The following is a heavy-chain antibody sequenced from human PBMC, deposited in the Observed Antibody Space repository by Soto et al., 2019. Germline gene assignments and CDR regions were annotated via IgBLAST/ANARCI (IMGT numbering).Heavy chain of an antibody. Sequence: GGSLRLSCATSGFTFTDYSINWVRQAPGKGLEWVSFISSLGNTIYYSDAVKGRFIISRDNAKNSLYLQMRGLKGEEAAVYYCARGFYCSGGSCPHDYWGRGTLVTVSS. CDR1: GFTFTDYS. CDR2: ISSLGNTI. V-gene: IGHV3-48*01. CDR3: ARGFYCSGGSCPHDY. D-gene: IGHD2-15*01. J-gene: IGHJ4*02.